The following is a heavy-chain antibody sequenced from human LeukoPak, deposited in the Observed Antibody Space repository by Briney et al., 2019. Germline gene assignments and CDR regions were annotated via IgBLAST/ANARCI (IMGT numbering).Heavy chain of an antibody. Sequence: SETLSLTCAVYGGSFSGYYWSWTRQPPGKGLEWIGEINHSGSTNYNPSLKSRVTISVDTSKNQFSLKLSSVTAADTAVYYCARRRYSYGNSKFDYWGQGTLVTVSS. CDR2: INHSGST. CDR1: GGSFSGYY. CDR3: ARRRYSYGNSKFDY. V-gene: IGHV4-34*01. D-gene: IGHD5-18*01. J-gene: IGHJ4*02.